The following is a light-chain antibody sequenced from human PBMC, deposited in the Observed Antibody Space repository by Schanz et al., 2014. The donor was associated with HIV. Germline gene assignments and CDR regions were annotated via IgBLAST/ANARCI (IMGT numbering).Light chain of an antibody. Sequence: DIQMAQSPSSLSASVGDRVTITCRASQSIINYLNWYQQIPGKAPKLLIYAASTLQSGVPSRFSGSGSGTDFTLTISSQQPEDFATYYCQQSYDTPLTFGGGTKVEIK. CDR3: QQSYDTPLT. V-gene: IGKV1-39*01. CDR1: QSIINY. CDR2: AAS. J-gene: IGKJ4*01.